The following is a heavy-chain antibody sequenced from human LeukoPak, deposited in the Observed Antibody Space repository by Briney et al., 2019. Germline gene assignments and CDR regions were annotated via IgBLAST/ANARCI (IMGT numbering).Heavy chain of an antibody. J-gene: IGHJ5*02. D-gene: IGHD5-24*01. CDR3: ARLRDGYSNWFDP. V-gene: IGHV4-59*08. CDR2: IYYSGST. CDR1: GGSISSYY. Sequence: SETLSLTCTVSGGSISSYYWSWIRQPPGKGLEWIGYIYYSGSTNYNPSLKSRVTISVDTSKNQFSLKLSSVTAADTAVYYCARLRDGYSNWFDPWGQGTLVTASS.